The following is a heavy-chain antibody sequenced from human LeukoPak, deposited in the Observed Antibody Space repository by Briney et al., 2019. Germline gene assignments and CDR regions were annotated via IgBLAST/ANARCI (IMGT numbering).Heavy chain of an antibody. CDR1: GFTFSSYA. V-gene: IGHV3-30-3*01. CDR2: ISYDGSNK. Sequence: GGSLRLSCAASGFTFSSYAMHWVRQAPGKGLEWVAVISYDGSNKYYADSVKGRFTISRDNSKNTLYLQMNSLRAEDTAVYYCARDLATVAPAWYFDYWGQETLVTVSS. J-gene: IGHJ4*02. CDR3: ARDLATVAPAWYFDY. D-gene: IGHD4-11*01.